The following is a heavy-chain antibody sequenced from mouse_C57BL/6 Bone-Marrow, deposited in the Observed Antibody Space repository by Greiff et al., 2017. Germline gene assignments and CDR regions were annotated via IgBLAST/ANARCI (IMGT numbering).Heavy chain of an antibody. J-gene: IGHJ2*02. D-gene: IGHD1-1*01. CDR3: ACLITTVVPFDY. CDR2: ISYDGSN. CDR1: GYSITSGYY. Sequence: EVQLQESGPGLVKPSQSLSLTCSVSGYSITSGYYWNWIRQFPGNQLEWMGYISYDGSNNYNPSLKNRISITRDTSKNQFFLKLNSVTTEDTATYSCACLITTVVPFDYWGQGTSLTVSS. V-gene: IGHV3-6*01.